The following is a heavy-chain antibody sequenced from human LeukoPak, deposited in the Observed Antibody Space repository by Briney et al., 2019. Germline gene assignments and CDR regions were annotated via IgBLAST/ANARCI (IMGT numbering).Heavy chain of an antibody. J-gene: IGHJ4*02. CDR1: GGPISSYY. CDR2: IYYSGST. V-gene: IGHV4-59*08. Sequence: SETLSLTCTVSGGPISSYYWSWIRQPPGKGLEWIGYIYYSGSTKYNPSLKSRVTISVDTSKNQFSLNLSSVTAAGTAVYYCAGIYTSGWFEIDNWGQGTLVTVSS. CDR3: AGIYTSGWFEIDN. D-gene: IGHD6-19*01.